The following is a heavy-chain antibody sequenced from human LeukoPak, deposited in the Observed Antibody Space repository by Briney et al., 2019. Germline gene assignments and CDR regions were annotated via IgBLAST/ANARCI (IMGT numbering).Heavy chain of an antibody. CDR3: ARDTIRGPYSRFDP. J-gene: IGHJ5*02. CDR1: GASISIYY. V-gene: IGHV4-4*07. CDR2: MYTSGST. Sequence: PSETLSLTCTVSGASISIYYWSWIRQPAGKGLEWVGRMYTSGSTKYNPSLKSRVLISVDKSKNQFSLTLSSVTAADTAVYFCARDTIRGPYSRFDPWGQGTLVTVSS. D-gene: IGHD6-13*01.